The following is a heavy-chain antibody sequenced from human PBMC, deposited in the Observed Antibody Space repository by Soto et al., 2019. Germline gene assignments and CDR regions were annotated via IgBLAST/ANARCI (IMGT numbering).Heavy chain of an antibody. CDR2: ISSSSSTI. D-gene: IGHD3-9*01. CDR3: ARDYPVRGFDWFDDAFDI. CDR1: GFTFSSYS. V-gene: IGHV3-48*01. J-gene: IGHJ3*02. Sequence: PGGSLRLSCAASGFTFSSYSMNWVRQAPGKGLEWVSYISSSSSTIYYADSVKGRFTISRDNAKNSLYLQMNSLRAEDTAVYYFARDYPVRGFDWFDDAFDIWGQGTMVTVSS.